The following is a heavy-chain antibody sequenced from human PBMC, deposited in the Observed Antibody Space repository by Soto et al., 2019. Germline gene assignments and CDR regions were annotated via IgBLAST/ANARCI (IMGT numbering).Heavy chain of an antibody. J-gene: IGHJ4*02. Sequence: PGGSLTLSCAPCRFSFNNTCMKWVHEAAVQELKSVGRIKSKPDGGTPDYAAPVKGRFTISRDDSKNTLYLQMNSLKTEDTAVYYCARTVTTAGVSFDSRGKGILVSVSS. D-gene: IGHD4-17*01. CDR3: ARTVTTAGVSFDS. V-gene: IGHV3-15*07. CDR2: IKSKPDGGTP. CDR1: RFSFNNTC.